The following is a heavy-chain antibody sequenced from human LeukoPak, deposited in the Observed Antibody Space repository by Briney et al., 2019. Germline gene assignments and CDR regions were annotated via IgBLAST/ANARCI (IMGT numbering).Heavy chain of an antibody. CDR3: ARAYGSGSEFDY. V-gene: IGHV4-4*02. CDR2: IYHSGST. CDR1: GGSISSSNW. Sequence: PSETLSLTCAVSGGSISSSNWWSWVRQPPGKGLERIGEIYHSGSTNYNPSLKSRVTISVDKSKNQFSLKLSSVTAADTAVYYCARAYGSGSEFDYWGQGTLVTVSS. J-gene: IGHJ4*02. D-gene: IGHD3-10*01.